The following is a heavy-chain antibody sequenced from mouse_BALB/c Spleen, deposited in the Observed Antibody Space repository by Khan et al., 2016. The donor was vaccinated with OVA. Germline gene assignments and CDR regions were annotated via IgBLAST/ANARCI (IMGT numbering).Heavy chain of an antibody. Sequence: EVELVESGGDLVKPGGSLKLSCAASGFTFSSYGMSWVRQTPDKRLEWVATISSGGHYTYFPDSVRGRFTISRDNAKNTLYLQMSSLKSEDTAMYYCARMARTINWGQGTTLTVSS. CDR3: ARMARTIN. CDR2: ISSGGHYT. J-gene: IGHJ2*01. CDR1: GFTFSSYG. V-gene: IGHV5-6*01.